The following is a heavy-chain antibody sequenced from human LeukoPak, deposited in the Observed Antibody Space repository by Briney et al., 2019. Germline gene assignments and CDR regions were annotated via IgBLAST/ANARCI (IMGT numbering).Heavy chain of an antibody. Sequence: GGSLRLSCADSGFTFSDYNMNWVRQAPGKGLEWVSTLSSSSTYIYHADSVKGRFTISRDNAKSSLYLQMNSLRAEDTAVYYCARAYYYDNRAIDYWGQGTLVTVSS. CDR1: GFTFSDYN. CDR3: ARAYYYDNRAIDY. V-gene: IGHV3-21*06. D-gene: IGHD3-22*01. CDR2: LSSSSTYI. J-gene: IGHJ4*02.